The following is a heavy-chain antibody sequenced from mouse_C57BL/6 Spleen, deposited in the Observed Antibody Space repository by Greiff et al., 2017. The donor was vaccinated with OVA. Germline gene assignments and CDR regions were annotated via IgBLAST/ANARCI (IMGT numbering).Heavy chain of an antibody. J-gene: IGHJ3*01. CDR1: GYTFTEYT. CDR3: ARQKHGYAWFAY. D-gene: IGHD2-2*01. V-gene: IGHV1-62-2*01. CDR2: FYPGSGSI. Sequence: QVQLKQSGAELVKPGASVKLSCKASGYTFTEYTIHWVKQRSGQGLEWLGWFYPGSGSIKYNEKFKDKATLTADKSSSTVYMELSRLTTEDSAVYFCARQKHGYAWFAYWGQGTLVTVSA.